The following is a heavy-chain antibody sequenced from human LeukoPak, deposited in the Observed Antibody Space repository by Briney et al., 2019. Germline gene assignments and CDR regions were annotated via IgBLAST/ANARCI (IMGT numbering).Heavy chain of an antibody. CDR3: ARDWEDYGSGSYPY. V-gene: IGHV1-2*02. Sequence: ASVKVSCKASGYTFTSYDINWVRQATGQGLEWMGWISAYNGNTNYAQKFQGRVTMTRDTSISTAYMELSRLRSDDTAVYYCARDWEDYGSGSYPYWGQGTLVTVPS. J-gene: IGHJ4*02. CDR1: GYTFTSYD. CDR2: ISAYNGNT. D-gene: IGHD3-10*01.